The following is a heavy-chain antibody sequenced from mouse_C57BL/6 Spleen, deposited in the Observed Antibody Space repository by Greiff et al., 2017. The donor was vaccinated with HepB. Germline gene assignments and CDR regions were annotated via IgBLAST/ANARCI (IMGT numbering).Heavy chain of an antibody. Sequence: EVQVVESGGDLVKPGGSLKLSCAASGFTFSSYGMSWVRQTPDKRLEWVATISSGGSYTYYPDSVKGRCTISRDNAKNTRYLQMSSLKSEDAAMYYCARHFAMDYWGQGTSVTVSS. V-gene: IGHV5-6*01. J-gene: IGHJ4*01. CDR2: ISSGGSYT. CDR1: GFTFSSYG. CDR3: ARHFAMDY.